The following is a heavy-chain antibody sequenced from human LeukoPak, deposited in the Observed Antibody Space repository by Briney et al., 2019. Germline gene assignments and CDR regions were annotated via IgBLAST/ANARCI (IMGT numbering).Heavy chain of an antibody. Sequence: ASVKVSCKASGYTFTSYDINWVRQATGQGLEWMGWMNPNSGNTGYAQKFQGRLTMTRNTSISTAYMELSSLRSEDTAVYYCARGPSPGMVRGVIITGYYGMDVWGQGTTVTVSS. CDR2: MNPNSGNT. J-gene: IGHJ6*02. CDR1: GYTFTSYD. D-gene: IGHD3-10*01. CDR3: ARGPSPGMVRGVIITGYYGMDV. V-gene: IGHV1-8*01.